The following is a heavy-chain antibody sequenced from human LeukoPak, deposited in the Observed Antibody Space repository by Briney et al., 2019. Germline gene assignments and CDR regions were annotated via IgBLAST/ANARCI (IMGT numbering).Heavy chain of an antibody. CDR3: AKMKGHPLQKYYMDV. Sequence: GGSLRLSCAASGFTFSGFAMSWVRRTPGKGLEWVSGISGSGDNTLYAASVKGRFTISRDNSKNTLYLEMNSLRAEDTAIYYCAKMKGHPLQKYYMDVWGQGTAVTVSS. CDR2: ISGSGDNT. CDR1: GFTFSGFA. V-gene: IGHV3-23*01. J-gene: IGHJ6*01. D-gene: IGHD2/OR15-2a*01.